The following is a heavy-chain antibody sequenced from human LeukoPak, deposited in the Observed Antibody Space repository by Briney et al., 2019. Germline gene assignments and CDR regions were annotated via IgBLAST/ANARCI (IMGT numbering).Heavy chain of an antibody. CDR1: GYTFTGYY. J-gene: IGHJ4*02. CDR3: ARVGRLYDSSGYYSY. CDR2: ITPNSGGT. V-gene: IGHV1-2*02. Sequence: APLKISCKASGYTFTGYYMHWVRQAPGQGLEWMGWITPNSGGTNYAQKFQGRVTMTRDTSISTAYMELSRLRSDDTAVYYCARVGRLYDSSGYYSYWGQGTLVTVSS. D-gene: IGHD3-22*01.